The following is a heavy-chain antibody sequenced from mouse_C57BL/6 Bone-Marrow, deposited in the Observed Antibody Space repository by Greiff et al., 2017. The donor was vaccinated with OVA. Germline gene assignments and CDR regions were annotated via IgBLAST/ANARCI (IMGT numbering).Heavy chain of an antibody. V-gene: IGHV5-6*01. CDR2: ISSGGSYT. D-gene: IGHD2-4*01. Sequence: EVKLVESGGDLVKPGGSLKLSCAASGFTFSSYGMSWVRQTPDKRLEWVATISSGGSYTYYPDSVKGRFTISRDNAKNTLYLQMSSLKSEDTAMYYCARICYDYDGVDNWGQGTTLTVSS. CDR1: GFTFSSYG. CDR3: ARICYDYDGVDN. J-gene: IGHJ2*01.